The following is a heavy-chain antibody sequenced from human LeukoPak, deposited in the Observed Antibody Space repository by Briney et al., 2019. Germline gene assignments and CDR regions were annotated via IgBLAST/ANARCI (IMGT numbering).Heavy chain of an antibody. V-gene: IGHV3-30*04. CDR2: IIYDGSNK. D-gene: IGHD6-19*01. CDR3: ARGVGETLSGWTLDY. J-gene: IGHJ4*01. Sequence: GGSLRLSCAASGFTFSSYAMHWVRQAPGKGLEWMAVIIYDGSNKNYADSVKGRFTISRDNSRNTLYMKMNSLRVEDTAVYYCARGVGETLSGWTLDYWGHGTLVAVSS. CDR1: GFTFSSYA.